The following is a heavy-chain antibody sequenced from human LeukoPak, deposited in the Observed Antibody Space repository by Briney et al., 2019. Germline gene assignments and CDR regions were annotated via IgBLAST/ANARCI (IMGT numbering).Heavy chain of an antibody. Sequence: PGGSLRLSCAASGFTFSAYGMHWVRQAPGTGPEWVALVWYDGSNKYYADSVKGRYTISRDNSKNTLYLQMNSLRPEDTAVFYCARNYGTNSGGFDIWGQGTTVSVSS. J-gene: IGHJ3*02. CDR1: GFTFSAYG. CDR2: VWYDGSNK. V-gene: IGHV3-33*01. D-gene: IGHD4-23*01. CDR3: ARNYGTNSGGFDI.